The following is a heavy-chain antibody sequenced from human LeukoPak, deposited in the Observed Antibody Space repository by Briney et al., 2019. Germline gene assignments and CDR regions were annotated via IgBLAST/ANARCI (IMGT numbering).Heavy chain of an antibody. CDR2: ISYTGYI. V-gene: IGHV4-39*01. CDR3: ARYTSSWHTLDF. J-gene: IGHJ4*02. CDR1: GGSISSGSYS. D-gene: IGHD6-13*01. Sequence: PSETLSLTCTVSGGSISSGSYSWGWVRQPPGKGLEWIATISYTGYIYYNPSLKGRVTISVDTSKSQFSLKLTSVNAADTAVYYYARYTSSWHTLDFWGQGTLVTVSS.